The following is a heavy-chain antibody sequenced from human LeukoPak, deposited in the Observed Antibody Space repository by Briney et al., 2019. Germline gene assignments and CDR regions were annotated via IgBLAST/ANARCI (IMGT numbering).Heavy chain of an antibody. J-gene: IGHJ6*02. D-gene: IGHD3-16*02. CDR3: ARSPSFYYYYYGMDV. V-gene: IGHV4-30-4*01. CDR1: GGSISSGDYY. CDR2: IYYSGST. Sequence: KPSETLSLTCTVPGGSISSGDYYWSWIRQPPGKGLEWIGYIYYSGSTYYNPSLKSRVTISVDTSKNQFSLKLSSVTAADTAVYYCARSPSFYYYYYGMDVWGQGTTVTVSS.